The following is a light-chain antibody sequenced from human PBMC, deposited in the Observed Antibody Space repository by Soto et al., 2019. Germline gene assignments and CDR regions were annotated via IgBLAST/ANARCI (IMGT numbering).Light chain of an antibody. CDR3: QQYTCLWT. V-gene: IGKV1-5*03. CDR2: QAS. J-gene: IGKJ1*01. CDR1: RSLQTW. Sequence: IQMTQSPSTLSASVGDRVTITCRASRSLQTWLARYQQKPGKVPKLLIYQASSLQNGVPARFIGSGSGTEFTLTISSLQPDDVATYYCQQYTCLWTFGPGTKVDIK.